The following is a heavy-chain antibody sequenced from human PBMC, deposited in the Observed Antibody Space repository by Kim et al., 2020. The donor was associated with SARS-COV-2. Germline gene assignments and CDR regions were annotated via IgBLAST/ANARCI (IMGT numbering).Heavy chain of an antibody. D-gene: IGHD3-10*01. J-gene: IGHJ5*02. CDR2: FDPEDGET. CDR3: ATDLGGMVRGLMGWFDP. Sequence: ASVKVSCKVSGYTLTELSMHWVRQAPGKGLEWMGGFDPEDGETIYAQKFQGRVTMTEDTSTDTAYMELSSLRSDDTAVYYCATDLGGMVRGLMGWFDPWGQGTLVTVSS. CDR1: GYTLTELS. V-gene: IGHV1-24*01.